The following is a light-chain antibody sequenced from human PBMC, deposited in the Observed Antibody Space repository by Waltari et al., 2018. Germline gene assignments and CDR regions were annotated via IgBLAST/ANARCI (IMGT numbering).Light chain of an antibody. CDR3: QQYNDWPQT. CDR1: QTVRSN. CDR2: SAS. Sequence: EIVMTQSPATLSVSSGERATLSCRASQTVRSNLAWYQQKPGQAPRLLIYSASTRDTGIPPRFSGRGSWTEFTLTISSLQSEDFAVYYCQQYNDWPQTFGQGTKVEIK. J-gene: IGKJ1*01. V-gene: IGKV3-15*01.